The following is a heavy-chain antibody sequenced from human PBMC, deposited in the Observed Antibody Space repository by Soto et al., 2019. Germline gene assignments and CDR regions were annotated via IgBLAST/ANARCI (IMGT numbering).Heavy chain of an antibody. CDR2: IYWDDDK. D-gene: IGHD3-10*01. CDR1: GFSLSTSSGVG. V-gene: IGHV2-5*02. Sequence: QITLKESGPTLVKPTQTLTLTCTFSGFSLSTSSGVGVGWIRQPPGKALEWLALIYWDDDKRYSPSLQSRLTITKDTSKNQVVLTMTNMDPVDTVTYYCAHTYYASGAYFDYWGQGTLVTVSS. J-gene: IGHJ4*02. CDR3: AHTYYASGAYFDY.